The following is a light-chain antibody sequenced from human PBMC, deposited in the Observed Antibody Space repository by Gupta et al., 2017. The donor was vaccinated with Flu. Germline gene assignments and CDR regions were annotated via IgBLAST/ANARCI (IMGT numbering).Light chain of an antibody. Sequence: DIQMTQSPSALSASVGDRVTITCRASQSISSWLAWYQQKPGKAPKLLIYQASSLQSVVPSRFSGSGSGTEFTLTIISLQPDDFATYYCQQDNSYYSFGQGTKLEIK. CDR1: QSISSW. V-gene: IGKV1-5*03. CDR2: QAS. CDR3: QQDNSYYS. J-gene: IGKJ2*03.